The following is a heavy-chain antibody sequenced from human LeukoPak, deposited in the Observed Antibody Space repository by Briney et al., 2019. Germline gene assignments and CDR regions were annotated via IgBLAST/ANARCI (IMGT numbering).Heavy chain of an antibody. V-gene: IGHV1-2*02. CDR3: ARETERYSSSWPYDAFDI. Sequence: ASVKVSCKASGYTFTGYYMHWVRQAPGQGLEWMGWINPNSGGTNYAQKFQGRVTMTRDTSISTAYMELSRLRSDDTAVYYCARETERYSSSWPYDAFDIWGQGTMVTVSS. D-gene: IGHD6-13*01. CDR1: GYTFTGYY. CDR2: INPNSGGT. J-gene: IGHJ3*02.